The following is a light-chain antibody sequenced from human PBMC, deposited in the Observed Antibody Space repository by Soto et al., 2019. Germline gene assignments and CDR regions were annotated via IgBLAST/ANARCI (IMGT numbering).Light chain of an antibody. J-gene: IGLJ1*01. CDR3: SSYTSSTSYV. CDR1: SSDVGGYDF. Sequence: QSVLTQPASVSGSPGQSITISCTGTSSDVGGYDFVSWYQQHPGKAPKLMIFEVSNRPSGVSNLFSGSKSGNTASLTISGLQAEDEADYYCSSYTSSTSYVFATGTKLTVL. CDR2: EVS. V-gene: IGLV2-14*01.